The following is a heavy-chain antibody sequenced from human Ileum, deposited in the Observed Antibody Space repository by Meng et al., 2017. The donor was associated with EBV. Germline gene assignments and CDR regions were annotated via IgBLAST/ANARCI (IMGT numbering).Heavy chain of an antibody. V-gene: IGHV1-18*01. D-gene: IGHD1-26*01. CDR2: ISAFNGNT. CDR1: GYTFTSYG. CDR3: ARVVEGATSWLNR. J-gene: IGHJ5*02. Sequence: VQLVQSWAAVKQPGASVKVCCKASGYTFTSYGINWVRQAPGQGLEWMGWISAFNGNTDYAQKFQGRVTMTTDTSTTTTYMELRSLRSDDTAVYYCARVVEGATSWLNRWGQGTLVTVSS.